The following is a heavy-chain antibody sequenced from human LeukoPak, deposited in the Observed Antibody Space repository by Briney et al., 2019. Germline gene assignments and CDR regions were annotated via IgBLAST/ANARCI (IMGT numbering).Heavy chain of an antibody. J-gene: IGHJ6*02. Sequence: SSVKVSCKSSGGAFSSYAISWVRQAPGQGLEWMGGIIPFFGTANYAQKCQGRVTITTDESTSTADLELGSLGCRDPAVYFCSSSLRYYDILTGYYLYGMDVWGQGTTVTVSS. CDR3: SSSLRYYDILTGYYLYGMDV. CDR1: GGAFSSYA. V-gene: IGHV1-69*05. CDR2: IIPFFGTA. D-gene: IGHD3-9*01.